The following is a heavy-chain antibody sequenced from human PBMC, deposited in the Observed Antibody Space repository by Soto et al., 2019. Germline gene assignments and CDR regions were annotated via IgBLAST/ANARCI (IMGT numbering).Heavy chain of an antibody. D-gene: IGHD2-2*01. Sequence: GESLKISCKGSGYSFTSYWISWVRQMPGKGLEWMGRIDPSDSYTNYSPSFQGHVTISADKSISTAYLQWSSLKASDTAMYYCARHKPTLGYCSSTSCYLMDVWGQGTTVTV. CDR2: IDPSDSYT. J-gene: IGHJ6*02. CDR1: GYSFTSYW. CDR3: ARHKPTLGYCSSTSCYLMDV. V-gene: IGHV5-10-1*01.